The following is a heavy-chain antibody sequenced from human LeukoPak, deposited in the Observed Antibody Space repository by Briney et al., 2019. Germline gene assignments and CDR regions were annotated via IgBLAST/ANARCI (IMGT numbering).Heavy chain of an antibody. CDR1: GGSISSYY. CDR2: IYYSGST. J-gene: IGHJ4*02. D-gene: IGHD5-24*01. CDR3: ARLGRDGYTNGDFDY. Sequence: PSETLSLTCTVSGGSISSYYWSWIRQPPGKGLEWIGYIYYSGSTNYNPSLKSRVTISVDTSKNQFSLKLSSVTAADTAVYYCARLGRDGYTNGDFDYWGQGTLVTVSS. V-gene: IGHV4-59*08.